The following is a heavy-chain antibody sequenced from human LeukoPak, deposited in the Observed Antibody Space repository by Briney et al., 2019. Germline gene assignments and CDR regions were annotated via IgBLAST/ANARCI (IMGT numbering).Heavy chain of an antibody. CDR1: GFTFSSYS. Sequence: PGGSLRLSCAASGFTFSSYSMNWVRQAPGKGLEWVSSISSSSSYIYYADSVKGRFTISRDNAKNSLYLQMNSLRAEDTAVYYCASLPFLRGVIPGYWGQGTLVTASS. J-gene: IGHJ4*02. CDR2: ISSSSSYI. D-gene: IGHD3-10*01. V-gene: IGHV3-21*04. CDR3: ASLPFLRGVIPGY.